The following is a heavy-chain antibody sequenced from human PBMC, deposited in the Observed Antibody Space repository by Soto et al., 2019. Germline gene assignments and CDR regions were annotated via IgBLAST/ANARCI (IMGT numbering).Heavy chain of an antibody. CDR3: AKDGSSSWYFDY. Sequence: GGSLRLSCAASGFTFSSYGMHWVRQAPGKGLEWVAVISYDGSNKYYADSVKGRFTISRDNSKNTLYLQMNSLRAEDTAVYYCAKDGSSSWYFDYWGQGTLVTVSS. CDR2: ISYDGSNK. J-gene: IGHJ4*02. D-gene: IGHD6-6*01. V-gene: IGHV3-30*18. CDR1: GFTFSSYG.